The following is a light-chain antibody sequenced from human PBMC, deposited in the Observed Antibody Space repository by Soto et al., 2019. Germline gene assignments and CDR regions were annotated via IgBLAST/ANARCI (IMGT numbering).Light chain of an antibody. CDR1: QGISNY. CDR3: LQPNSYPLT. V-gene: IGKV1-17*03. J-gene: IGKJ4*01. CDR2: AAS. Sequence: DIQMTQSPSAMSASVGDRVTITCRASQGISNYLAWFQQKPGKVPTRLIYAASSLQSGVPSSFTGSGSGTEFTPTFSSLQPEDFATYFRLQPNSYPLTFGGATKPEIK.